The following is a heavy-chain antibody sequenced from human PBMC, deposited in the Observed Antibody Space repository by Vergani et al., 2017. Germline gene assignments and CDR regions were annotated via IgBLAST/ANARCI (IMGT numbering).Heavy chain of an antibody. J-gene: IGHJ6*02. CDR1: GFTFDDYA. CDR3: AKDRGDTAMVVYGMDV. D-gene: IGHD5-18*01. CDR2: ISWNSGST. V-gene: IGHV3-9*01. Sequence: EVQLVESGGGLVQTGRSLRLSCAASGFTFDDYAMHWVRQAPGKGLEWVSGISWNSGSTGYADSVKGRFTISRDNAKNSLYLQMNSLRAEDTALYYCAKDRGDTAMVVYGMDVWGQGTTVTVSS.